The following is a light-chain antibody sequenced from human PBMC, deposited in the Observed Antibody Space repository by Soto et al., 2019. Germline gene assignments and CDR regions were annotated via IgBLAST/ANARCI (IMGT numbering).Light chain of an antibody. J-gene: IGKJ5*01. CDR3: QQRSNLPPT. CDR1: QSVSSY. Sequence: EIVLTQSPATLSLSPGERATLSCRASQSVSSYLAWYQQKPGQAPRLLIYDASTRATGIPARFSGSGSGTDFTLTISSLEPEDFAVYYCQQRSNLPPTFGQGTRLEIK. CDR2: DAS. V-gene: IGKV3-11*01.